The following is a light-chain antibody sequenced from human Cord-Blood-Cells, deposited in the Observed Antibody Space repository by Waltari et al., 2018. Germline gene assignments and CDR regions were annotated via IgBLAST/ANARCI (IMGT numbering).Light chain of an antibody. CDR3: QQRSYWPELT. V-gene: IGKV3-11*01. CDR2: DAS. Sequence: EIVLTQSPATLSLSPGERATLSCRASQSVSSYLAWYQQKPGQAPRLLLYDASNRATGIPARFSGSGSGTDFTLTISSLEPEDFAVYYCQQRSYWPELTFGGGTKVEIK. J-gene: IGKJ4*01. CDR1: QSVSSY.